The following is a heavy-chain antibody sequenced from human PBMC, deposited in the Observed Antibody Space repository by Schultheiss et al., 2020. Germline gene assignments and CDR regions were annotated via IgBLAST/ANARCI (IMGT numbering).Heavy chain of an antibody. V-gene: IGHV4-39*01. CDR1: GGSISSSSYY. CDR3: ERLRRETGYSPADY. D-gene: IGHD3-9*01. Sequence: SETLSLTCTVSGGSISSSSYYWGWIRQPPGKGLEWIGSVYYSGSTYYNPSLKSRVTISVDTSKSPFSLKLTSVTAADTAVYYCERLRRETGYSPADYWGLGTLVTVSS. CDR2: VYYSGST. J-gene: IGHJ4*02.